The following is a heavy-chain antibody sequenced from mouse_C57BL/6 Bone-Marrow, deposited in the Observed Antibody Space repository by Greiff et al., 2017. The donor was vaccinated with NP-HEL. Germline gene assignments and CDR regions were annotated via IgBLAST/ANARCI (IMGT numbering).Heavy chain of an antibody. CDR2: IHPNSGST. J-gene: IGHJ2*01. CDR3: ARKAGYYYCSSYFDY. D-gene: IGHD1-1*01. Sequence: VQLQQPGAELVKPGDSVKLSCKASGYTFTSYWMHWVKQRPGQGLEWIGMIHPNSGSTNYNEKFKSQATLTVDKSYSTAYMQLSSLTSEDSAVYYCARKAGYYYCSSYFDYWGQGTTLTVSS. CDR1: GYTFTSYW. V-gene: IGHV1-64*01.